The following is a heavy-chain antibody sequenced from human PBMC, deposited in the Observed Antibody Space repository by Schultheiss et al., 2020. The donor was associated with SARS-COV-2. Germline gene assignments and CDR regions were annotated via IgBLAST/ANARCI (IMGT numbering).Heavy chain of an antibody. CDR2: INPNSGGT. CDR3: ARGPLAGDAYDI. CDR1: GGTFSSYA. J-gene: IGHJ3*02. V-gene: IGHV1-2*04. Sequence: ASVKVSCKASGGTFSSYAISWVRQAPGQGLEWMGWINPNSGGTNYAQKFQGWVTMTRDTSISTAYMELSSLRSEDTAVYYCARGPLAGDAYDIWGQGTMVTVSS.